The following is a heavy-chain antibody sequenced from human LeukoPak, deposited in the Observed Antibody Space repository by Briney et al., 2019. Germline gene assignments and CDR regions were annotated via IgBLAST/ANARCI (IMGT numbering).Heavy chain of an antibody. V-gene: IGHV3-66*01. D-gene: IGHD6-13*01. Sequence: GGSLRLSCAASGFTVSSNYMSWVRQAPGKGLEWVSVIYSGGSTYYADSVKGRFTISRDNSKNTLYLQMNSLRAEDTAVYYYASSSWYGGFDYWGQGTLVTVSS. CDR3: ASSSWYGGFDY. CDR1: GFTVSSNY. J-gene: IGHJ4*02. CDR2: IYSGGST.